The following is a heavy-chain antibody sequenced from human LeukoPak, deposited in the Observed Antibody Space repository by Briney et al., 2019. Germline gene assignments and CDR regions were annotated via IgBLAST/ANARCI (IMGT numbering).Heavy chain of an antibody. V-gene: IGHV3-21*01. CDR1: GFSFSSYS. J-gene: IGHJ4*02. Sequence: GGSLRLSCAASGFSFSSYSMNWVRQAPGKGLEWVSSISSSKSYIFYADSVKGRFTISRDNAKNSLYLEMTSLRAEDTAVYYCACGSPAGDYWGQGTLVTVSS. CDR2: ISSSKSYI. D-gene: IGHD1-26*01. CDR3: ACGSPAGDY.